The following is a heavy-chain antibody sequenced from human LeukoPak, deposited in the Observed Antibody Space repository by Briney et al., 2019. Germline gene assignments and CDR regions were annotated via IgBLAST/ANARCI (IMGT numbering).Heavy chain of an antibody. CDR2: INPNSGGT. D-gene: IGHD4-17*01. Sequence: ASVKVSCKASGYTFTGYYMHWVRQAPGQGLEWMGWINPNSGGTNYAQKFQGRVTMTRDTSISTAYMELSRLRSDDTAVYYCARLKGYGDRHDYYGMDVWGQGTTVTASS. J-gene: IGHJ6*02. CDR1: GYTFTGYY. V-gene: IGHV1-2*02. CDR3: ARLKGYGDRHDYYGMDV.